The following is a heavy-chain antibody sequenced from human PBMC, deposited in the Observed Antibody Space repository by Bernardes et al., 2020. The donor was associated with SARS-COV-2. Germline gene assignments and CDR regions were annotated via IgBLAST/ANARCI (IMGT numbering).Heavy chain of an antibody. CDR2: MSGSGGRT. D-gene: IGHD6-13*01. V-gene: IGHV3-23*01. CDR3: GKDQGGGGSSIWYLWYYYYGMDV. J-gene: IGHJ6*02. CDR1: GFTFSSYA. Sequence: GGALRLSCAASGFTFSSYAMNWGRQAPGEGGEWGPGMSGSGGRTNYADTVKGRFTLSRDNSKNTLYLQMKSLRAEDTAVYYCGKDQGGGGSSIWYLWYYYYGMDVWGQGTTVTVSS.